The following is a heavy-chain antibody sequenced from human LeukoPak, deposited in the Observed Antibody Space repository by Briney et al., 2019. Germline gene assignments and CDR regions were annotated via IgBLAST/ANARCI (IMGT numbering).Heavy chain of an antibody. D-gene: IGHD2-8*01. V-gene: IGHV3-23*01. J-gene: IGHJ6*02. CDR1: GFTFSSYA. Sequence: GGSLRLSCAASGFTFSSYAMSWVRQTPGMGLEWVSAIWGSGDSTYYADSVKGRFTISRDNSKNTLYLQMDSLRAEDTAVYYCAQDLMWIYDALDVWGQGTTVTVPS. CDR2: IWGSGDST. CDR3: AQDLMWIYDALDV.